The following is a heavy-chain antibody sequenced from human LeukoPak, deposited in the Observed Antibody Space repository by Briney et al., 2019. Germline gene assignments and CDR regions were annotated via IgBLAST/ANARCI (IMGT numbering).Heavy chain of an antibody. J-gene: IGHJ6*03. CDR2: IFHSGIT. V-gene: IGHV4-38-2*01. CDR1: NYPITSDYY. CDR3: GRAGFGTAYNRFYYYMDV. Sequence: SETLSLTCAVSNYPITSDYYWVWIRQPPGQGLEWIGQIFHSGITHYNPSLKSRVTMSVDTSRSQFSVNLNSVTAADTAVYYCGRAGFGTAYNRFYYYMDVWGKGTTVTVSS. D-gene: IGHD3-16*01.